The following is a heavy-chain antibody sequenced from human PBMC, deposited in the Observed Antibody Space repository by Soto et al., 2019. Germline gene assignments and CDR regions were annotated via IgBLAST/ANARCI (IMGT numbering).Heavy chain of an antibody. J-gene: IGHJ4*02. CDR1: GGSISSYY. CDR3: ARAPAGDCISTSCYAFDY. Sequence: SETLSLTCTVSGGSISSYYRSWIRQPPGKGLEWIGYIYYSGSTNYNPSLKSRVTISVDTSKNQFSLKLSSVTAADTAVYYCARAPAGDCISTSCYAFDYWGQGTLVTVSS. CDR2: IYYSGST. D-gene: IGHD2-2*01. V-gene: IGHV4-59*01.